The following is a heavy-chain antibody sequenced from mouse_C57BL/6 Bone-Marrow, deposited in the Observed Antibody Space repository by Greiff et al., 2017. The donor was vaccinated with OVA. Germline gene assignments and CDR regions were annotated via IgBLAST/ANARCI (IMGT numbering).Heavy chain of an antibody. D-gene: IGHD1-1*01. CDR3: TRFTTVVARYYFDY. Sequence: EVQLQQSGTVLARPGASVKMSCKTSGYTFTSYWMHWVKQRPGPGLEWIGAISPGNSDTSYNQKFKGKAKLTAVTSASTAYMELSSLTNEDSAVYYCTRFTTVVARYYFDYWGQGTTLTVSS. CDR2: ISPGNSDT. J-gene: IGHJ2*01. CDR1: GYTFTSYW. V-gene: IGHV1-5*01.